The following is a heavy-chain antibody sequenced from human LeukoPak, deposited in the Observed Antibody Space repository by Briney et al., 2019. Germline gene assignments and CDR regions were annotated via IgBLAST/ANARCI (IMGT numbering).Heavy chain of an antibody. CDR3: ARGDSDYDHDY. CDR2: ISSTGIYT. Sequence: GGSLRLSCAASGFTFRSYSMNWVRHAPGKGLEWVSSISSTGIYTHYAHSVMSRFTISRDNANNSLYLHMNTLRADDTAIYYYARGDSDYDHDYCGEGTLGT. J-gene: IGHJ4*02. CDR1: GFTFRSYS. D-gene: IGHD5-12*01. V-gene: IGHV3-21*01.